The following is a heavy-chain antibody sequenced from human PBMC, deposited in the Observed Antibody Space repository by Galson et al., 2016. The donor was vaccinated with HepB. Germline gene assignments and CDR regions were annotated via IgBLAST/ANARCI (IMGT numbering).Heavy chain of an antibody. D-gene: IGHD4/OR15-4a*01. Sequence: SLRLSCAASGFTFDIYGMHWVRQAPGKGLEWVAVTSYDGLNRYYVDSVKGRFTISKDNSKNTLYLQMDSLRVEDTAVYYCAKTMGMHGTGWREVDSWGQGTLVTVSS. V-gene: IGHV3-30*18. CDR3: AKTMGMHGTGWREVDS. CDR1: GFTFDIYG. CDR2: TSYDGLNR. J-gene: IGHJ4*02.